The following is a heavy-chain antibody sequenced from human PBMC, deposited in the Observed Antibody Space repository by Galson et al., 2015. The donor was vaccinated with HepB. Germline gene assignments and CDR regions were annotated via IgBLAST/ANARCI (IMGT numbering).Heavy chain of an antibody. V-gene: IGHV1-2*04. J-gene: IGHJ6*02. CDR3: ARSVVVAATPGWYYFDYYNGMDV. CDR2: INPNSGGT. Sequence: SVKVSCKASGYTFTGYYMHWVRQAPGQGLEWMGWINPNSGGTNYAQKFQGWVTMTRDTSISTAYMELSRLRTDDTAVYYCARSVVVAATPGWYYFDYYNGMDVWGQGTTVTVSS. D-gene: IGHD2-15*01. CDR1: GYTFTGYY.